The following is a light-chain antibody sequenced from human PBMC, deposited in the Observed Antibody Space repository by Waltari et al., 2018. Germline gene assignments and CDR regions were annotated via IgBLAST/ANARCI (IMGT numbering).Light chain of an antibody. CDR2: DAS. J-gene: IGLJ2*01. V-gene: IGLV3-21*03. CDR1: NVGSKS. Sequence: SYVLTQPPSASVAPGKTARITCGGDNVGSKSVQWYQKRPGQAPLLVVYDASARPSGIPDRYSASNSGNTATLTISRVENGDEADYYCQVWDTTSDRVVFGGGTKLTVL. CDR3: QVWDTTSDRVV.